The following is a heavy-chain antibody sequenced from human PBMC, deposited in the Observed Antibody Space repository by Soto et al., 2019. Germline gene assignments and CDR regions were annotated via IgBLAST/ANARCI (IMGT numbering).Heavy chain of an antibody. D-gene: IGHD1-26*01. CDR3: ARGRGGTYDAFDI. J-gene: IGHJ3*02. CDR2: IFYSGTT. Sequence: QVQLQKSGPRLVKPSETLSLTCTVSGGSISSYFWSWIRQPPGEGLEWIGYIFYSGTTNYSPSLKSRVTMSLGTAKNQFSLNLTSVTAADTAVYYCARGRGGTYDAFDIWGQGTMVTVSS. CDR1: GGSISSYF. V-gene: IGHV4-59*01.